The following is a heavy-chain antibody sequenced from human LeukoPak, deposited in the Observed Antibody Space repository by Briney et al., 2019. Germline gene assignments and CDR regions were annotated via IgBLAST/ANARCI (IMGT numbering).Heavy chain of an antibody. CDR1: GYTFTGYY. CDR2: ISAYNGNT. V-gene: IGHV1-18*04. D-gene: IGHD3-22*01. J-gene: IGHJ4*02. CDR3: ARAWDSSGYYYVDY. Sequence: ASVKVSCKASGYTFTGYYMHWVRQAPGQGLEWMGWISAYNGNTNYAQKLQGRVTTTTDTSTSTAYMELRSLRSDDTAVYYCARAWDSSGYYYVDYWGQGTLVTVSS.